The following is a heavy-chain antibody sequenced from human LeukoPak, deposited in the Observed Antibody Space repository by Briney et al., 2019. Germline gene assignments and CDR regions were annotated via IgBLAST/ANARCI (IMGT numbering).Heavy chain of an antibody. V-gene: IGHV3-7*01. D-gene: IGHD3-3*01. J-gene: IGHJ4*02. Sequence: GGSLRLSCAASGFIFTNYFMSWVRQAPGKGLEWVASIKHDGSEKYYVDSVRGRFTISRDNTMNSLYLQMSSLRAEDTAVYYCATDKGWRTSGYYLYYFEYWGQGTLVTFSS. CDR1: GFIFTNYF. CDR3: ATDKGWRTSGYYLYYFEY. CDR2: IKHDGSEK.